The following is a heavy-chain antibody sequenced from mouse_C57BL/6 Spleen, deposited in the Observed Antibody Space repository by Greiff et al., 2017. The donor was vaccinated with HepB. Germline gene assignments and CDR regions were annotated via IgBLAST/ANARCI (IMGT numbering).Heavy chain of an antibody. CDR2: IDPENGDT. CDR1: GFNIKDDY. J-gene: IGHJ2*01. CDR3: TTGDYYGSSYGFDD. Sequence: VQLQQSGAELVRPGASVKLSCTASGFNIKDDYMHWVKQRPEQGLEWIGWIDPENGDTEYASKFQGKATITADTSSNTAYLQLSSLTSEDTAVYYCTTGDYYGSSYGFDDWGQGTTLTVSS. D-gene: IGHD1-1*01. V-gene: IGHV14-4*01.